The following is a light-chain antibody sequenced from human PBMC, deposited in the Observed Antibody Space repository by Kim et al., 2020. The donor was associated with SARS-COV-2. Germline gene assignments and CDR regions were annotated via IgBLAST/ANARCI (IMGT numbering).Light chain of an antibody. V-gene: IGLV3-1*01. J-gene: IGLJ2*01. Sequence: VPPGQTASITCSGDKLGDKYACWYQQKPGQSPVPVIYQDSKRPSGIPERFSGSNSGNTATLTISGTQAMDEADYYCQAWDSSSVVFGGGTQLTVL. CDR2: QDS. CDR3: QAWDSSSVV. CDR1: KLGDKY.